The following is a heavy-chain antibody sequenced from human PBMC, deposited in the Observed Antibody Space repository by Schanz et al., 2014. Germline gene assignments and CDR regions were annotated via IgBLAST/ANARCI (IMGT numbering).Heavy chain of an antibody. CDR2: IGGSGGST. CDR3: AKDRWRATVMVDAFDI. Sequence: EVQLVESGGGFVQPGGSLRLSCAASGFTFSSYLMSWVRQAPGKGLEWVSGIGGSGGSTDYADSVKGRFTISRDNSKNTVHLQMNSLRAEDTAVYFCAKDRWRATVMVDAFDIWGQGTKVTVSS. D-gene: IGHD4-4*01. CDR1: GFTFSSYL. V-gene: IGHV3-23*04. J-gene: IGHJ3*02.